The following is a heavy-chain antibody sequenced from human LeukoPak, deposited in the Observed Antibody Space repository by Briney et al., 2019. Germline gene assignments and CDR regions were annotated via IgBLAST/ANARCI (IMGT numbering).Heavy chain of an antibody. CDR2: INHSGSN. CDR3: ARGGRGEDIGVVVAATDFDY. D-gene: IGHD2-15*01. Sequence: SETLSLTCAVYGGSFSGYYWSWIRQPPGKGLEWIGEINHSGSNNYNPSLKSRVTISVETSKDQSSLKLSSVTAADTAVYYGARGGRGEDIGVVVAATDFDYWGQGTLVTVSS. V-gene: IGHV4-34*01. CDR1: GGSFSGYY. J-gene: IGHJ4*02.